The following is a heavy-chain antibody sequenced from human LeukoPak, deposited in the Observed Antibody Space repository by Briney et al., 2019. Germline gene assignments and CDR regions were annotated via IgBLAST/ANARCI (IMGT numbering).Heavy chain of an antibody. Sequence: PGGSLRLSCAASGFTFYDYTMHWVRQAPGKGLEWVSLISWDGGSTYYADSVKGRFTISRDNSKNTLYLQMTSLRAEDTAVYYCASSDSGTYPPFDYWGQGTLVTVSS. CDR2: ISWDGGST. D-gene: IGHD1-26*01. V-gene: IGHV3-43*01. CDR3: ASSDSGTYPPFDY. CDR1: GFTFYDYT. J-gene: IGHJ4*02.